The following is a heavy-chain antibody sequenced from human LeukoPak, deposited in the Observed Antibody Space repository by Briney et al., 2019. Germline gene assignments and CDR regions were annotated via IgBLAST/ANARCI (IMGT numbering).Heavy chain of an antibody. Sequence: PSETLPLTCTVSGDSISSRSYYWGWIRQPPGKGLEWIGSIYYTGSTYYNPSPRSRVTISVDTSKNQFSLKLSSVTAADTALYYCAREAGIGTYDFDYWGQGTRVTVSS. CDR2: IYYTGST. CDR1: GDSISSRSYY. V-gene: IGHV4-39*01. CDR3: AREAGIGTYDFDY. J-gene: IGHJ4*02. D-gene: IGHD3-16*01.